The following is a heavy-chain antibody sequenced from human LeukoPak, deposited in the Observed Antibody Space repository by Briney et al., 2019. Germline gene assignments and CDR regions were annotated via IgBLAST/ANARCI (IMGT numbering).Heavy chain of an antibody. J-gene: IGHJ4*02. V-gene: IGHV6-1*01. Sequence: SRTLSLTCAISGDSVSSNSATGNWIRQSPSRGLEWLGRTYYRSKWYNEYAPSVKGRIAFNADISKNQFSLQLNSVTPEDTAEYYCARALSRYFDYWGQGTLVAVSS. CDR3: ARALSRYFDY. D-gene: IGHD5/OR15-5a*01. CDR2: TYYRSKWYN. CDR1: GDSVSSNSAT.